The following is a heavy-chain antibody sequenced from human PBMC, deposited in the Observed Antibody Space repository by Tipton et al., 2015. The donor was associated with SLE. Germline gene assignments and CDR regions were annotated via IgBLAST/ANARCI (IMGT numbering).Heavy chain of an antibody. J-gene: IGHJ4*02. CDR3: AKCGVYFNY. Sequence: TLSLTCAVSGGSISTNSWWTWVRQPPGKGLEWIGEIYHSGSTNYNPSLKSRVTISVDKSKNQFSLNLNSVTPADTAVYYCAKCGVYFNYWGQGTLVTVSS. D-gene: IGHD1-26*01. V-gene: IGHV4-4*02. CDR2: IYHSGST. CDR1: GGSISTNSW.